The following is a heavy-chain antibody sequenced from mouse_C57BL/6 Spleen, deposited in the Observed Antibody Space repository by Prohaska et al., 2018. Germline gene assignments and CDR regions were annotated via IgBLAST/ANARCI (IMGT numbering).Heavy chain of an antibody. V-gene: IGHV7-3*01. D-gene: IGHD2-4*01. CDR3: ARYKDDYEDFDY. CDR2: IRNKANGYTT. CDR1: GFTFTDYY. Sequence: EVKLVESGGGLVQPGGSLSLSCAASGFTFTDYYMSWVRQPPGKALEWLGFIRNKANGYTTEYSASVKGRFTISRDNSQSILYLQMNALRAEDSATYYCARYKDDYEDFDYWGQGTTLTVSS. J-gene: IGHJ2*01.